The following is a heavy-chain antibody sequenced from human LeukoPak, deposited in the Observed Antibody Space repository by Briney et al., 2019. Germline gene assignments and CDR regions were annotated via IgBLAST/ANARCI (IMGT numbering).Heavy chain of an antibody. CDR3: ARAVAGTEWDFDY. Sequence: GASVKVSCKASGGTFSSYAISWVRQAPGQGLEWMGGIIPIFGTANYARKFQGRVTITADEPTSTAYMELSSLRSEDTAVYYCARAVAGTEWDFDYWGQGTLVTVSS. CDR1: GGTFSSYA. J-gene: IGHJ4*02. D-gene: IGHD6-19*01. CDR2: IIPIFGTA. V-gene: IGHV1-69*13.